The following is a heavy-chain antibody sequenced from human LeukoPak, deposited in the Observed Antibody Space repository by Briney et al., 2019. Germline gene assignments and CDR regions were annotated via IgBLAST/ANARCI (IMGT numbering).Heavy chain of an antibody. Sequence: ASVKVSFKASGYTFTCYHIHWVRQAPGQGLEWMGRINPYSGDTNFAQKFQGRVTMTRDTSITTAYMDLSSLTPDDTAVYFCARDQGSLTRSWYTGYWGQGTQVTVSS. J-gene: IGHJ4*02. CDR2: INPYSGDT. V-gene: IGHV1-2*06. CDR1: GYTFTCYH. CDR3: ARDQGSLTRSWYTGY. D-gene: IGHD6-13*01.